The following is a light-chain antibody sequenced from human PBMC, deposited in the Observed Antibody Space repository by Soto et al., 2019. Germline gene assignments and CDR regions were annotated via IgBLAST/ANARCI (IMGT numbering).Light chain of an antibody. CDR3: ASYEGRSNFVV. V-gene: IGLV2-8*01. CDR2: DVS. Sequence: QSVLTQPPSASGSPGQSVTISCTGTSSDVGGYNYFCWYQQHSGKAPNLMIYDVSKRPSGLAHRSAGTKSGTTAPLIVSRLHADDEAYYYCASYEGRSNFVVFGGGTKLTVL. J-gene: IGLJ2*01. CDR1: SSDVGGYNY.